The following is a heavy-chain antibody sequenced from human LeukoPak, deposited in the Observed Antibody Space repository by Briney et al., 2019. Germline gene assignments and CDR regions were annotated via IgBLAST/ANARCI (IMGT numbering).Heavy chain of an antibody. CDR2: ISGVGGST. Sequence: PGGSLRLSCGASGLTFRKYAMNWVRQAPGKGLEWVSGISGVGGSTYYADSVKGRFTISRDNSKNTLYLQMNSLRAKDTAVYYCAKVVAYCGGDCYGSPFDYWGQGTLVTVSS. CDR3: AKVVAYCGGDCYGSPFDY. V-gene: IGHV3-23*01. J-gene: IGHJ4*02. D-gene: IGHD2-21*02. CDR1: GLTFRKYA.